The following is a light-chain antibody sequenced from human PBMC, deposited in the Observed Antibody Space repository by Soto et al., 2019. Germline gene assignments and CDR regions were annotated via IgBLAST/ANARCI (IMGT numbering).Light chain of an antibody. CDR2: EVS. J-gene: IGLJ2*01. V-gene: IGLV2-14*01. Sequence: QSALTQPASVSGSPGQSSTISCTGTSSDVGGYNYVSWYQQHPGKAPKLMIYEVSNRPSGVSIRFSDSKSGNTASLTISGLQAEDEADYYCSSYTRSSPVVFGGGTPLTVL. CDR1: SSDVGGYNY. CDR3: SSYTRSSPVV.